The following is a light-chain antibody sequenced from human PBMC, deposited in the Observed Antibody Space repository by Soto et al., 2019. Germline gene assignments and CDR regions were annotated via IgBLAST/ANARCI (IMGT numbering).Light chain of an antibody. J-gene: IGLJ1*01. Sequence: QSVLTQPASVSGSPGQTITISCTGTSSDVGGYDYVSWHQQHPGKAPKLMIYDVSKRPSGVSNRFSGSKSGNTASLTISGLQAEDEADYYCSSKAGSTGVFGTGTKVTVL. CDR3: SSKAGSTGV. CDR1: SSDVGGYDY. V-gene: IGLV2-14*01. CDR2: DVS.